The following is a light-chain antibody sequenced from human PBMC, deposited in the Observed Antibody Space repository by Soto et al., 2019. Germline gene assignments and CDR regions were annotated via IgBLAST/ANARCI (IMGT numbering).Light chain of an antibody. J-gene: IGLJ2*01. Sequence: QSALTQPPSASGSPGQSVTISCTGTSSDVGGYNYVSWYQQHPGKAPKLMIYEVSNRPSGVSNRFSGSKSGITASLTISGLQPEDEADYYCSSYTTSSTLVVFGGGTKLTVL. CDR1: SSDVGGYNY. CDR2: EVS. V-gene: IGLV2-14*01. CDR3: SSYTTSSTLVV.